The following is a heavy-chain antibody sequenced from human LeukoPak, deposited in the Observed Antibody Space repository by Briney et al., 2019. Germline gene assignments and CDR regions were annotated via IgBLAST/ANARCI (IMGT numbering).Heavy chain of an antibody. V-gene: IGHV4-4*02. CDR1: GDSSSNTNW. CDR3: ARGPMITFGGVIGNFDY. Sequence: SGTLSLTCAVSGDSSSNTNWWSWVRQPPGKGLEWIGEINHSGSTNYNPSLKSRVTISVDTSKNQFSLKLSSVTAADTAVYYCARGPMITFGGVIGNFDYWGQGTLVTVSS. J-gene: IGHJ4*02. D-gene: IGHD3-16*02. CDR2: INHSGST.